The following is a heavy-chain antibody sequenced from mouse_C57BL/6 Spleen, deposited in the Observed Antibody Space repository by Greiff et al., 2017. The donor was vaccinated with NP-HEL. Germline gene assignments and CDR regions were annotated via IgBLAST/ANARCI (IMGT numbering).Heavy chain of an antibody. CDR2: ISGGGGNT. D-gene: IGHD3-2*02. V-gene: IGHV5-9*01. Sequence: EVNVVESGGGLVKPGGSLKLSCAASGFTFSSYTMSWVRQTPEKRLEWVATISGGGGNTYYPDSVKGRFTISRDNAKNTLYLQMSSLRSEDTALYYCARQLRLYAMDYWGQGTSVTVSS. CDR1: GFTFSSYT. CDR3: ARQLRLYAMDY. J-gene: IGHJ4*01.